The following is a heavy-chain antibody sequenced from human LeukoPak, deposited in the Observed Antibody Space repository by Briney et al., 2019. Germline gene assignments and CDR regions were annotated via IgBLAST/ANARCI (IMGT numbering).Heavy chain of an antibody. CDR2: INHGEST. J-gene: IGHJ5*02. V-gene: IGHV4-34*01. Sequence: SETLSLTCAVSGGPFTGYYWNWIRQPPGKGLEWIGEINHGESTTYNPSLKSRVTMSIDTSKNQFSLNLISVTAADTAVYYRAXGRXXXNWXDPWGQGXLVTVSS. CDR1: GGPFTGYY. CDR3: AXGRXXXNWXDP.